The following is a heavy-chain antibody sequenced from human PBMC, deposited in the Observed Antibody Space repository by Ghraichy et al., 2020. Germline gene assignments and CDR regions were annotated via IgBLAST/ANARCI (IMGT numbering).Heavy chain of an antibody. D-gene: IGHD3-10*01. J-gene: IGHJ4*02. CDR1: GFTFSDYW. CDR2: IKQDGSEK. V-gene: IGHV3-7*01. Sequence: GGSLRLSCAASGFTFSDYWMIGVRQAPGKGLECVANIKQDGSEKYYVDSVKGRFTISRDNAQHSLSLPMNSLRAADTAVYYCAKTYYYGSGRADYWGQGTLVTVSS. CDR3: AKTYYYGSGRADY.